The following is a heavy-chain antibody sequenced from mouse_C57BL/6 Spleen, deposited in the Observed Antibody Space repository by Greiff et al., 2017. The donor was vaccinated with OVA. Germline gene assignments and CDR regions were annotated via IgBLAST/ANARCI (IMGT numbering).Heavy chain of an antibody. J-gene: IGHJ2*01. Sequence: VKLMESGAELVRPGTSVKVSCKASGYAFTNYLIEWVKQRPGQGLEWIGVINPGSGGTNYNEKFKGKATLTADKSSSTAYMQLSSLTSEDSAVYFCARSPYYYGSSYDYWGQGTTLTVSS. CDR3: ARSPYYYGSSYDY. V-gene: IGHV1-54*01. CDR2: INPGSGGT. D-gene: IGHD1-1*01. CDR1: GYAFTNYL.